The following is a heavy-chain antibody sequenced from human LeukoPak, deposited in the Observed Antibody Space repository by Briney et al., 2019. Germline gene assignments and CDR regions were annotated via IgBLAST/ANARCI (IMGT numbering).Heavy chain of an antibody. CDR3: ARALGLDY. CDR2: ISAYNGDT. CDR1: GYIFSHNG. J-gene: IGHJ4*02. V-gene: IGHV1-18*01. Sequence: ASVQVSCKTSGYIFSHNGISWVRQAPGQGPEWMGWISAYNGDTNYAQNFQGRVTMTRDTSTSTVYMELRSLRSDDTAVYYCARALGLDYWGQGTLVTVSS.